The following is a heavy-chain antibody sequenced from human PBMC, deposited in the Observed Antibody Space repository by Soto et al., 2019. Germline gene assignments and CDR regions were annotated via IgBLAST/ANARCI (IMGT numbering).Heavy chain of an antibody. V-gene: IGHV3-30*18. J-gene: IGHJ6*02. CDR3: AKDSSGYWRRYYYYYGMDV. CDR1: GFTFSSYG. CDR2: ISYDGSNK. D-gene: IGHD3-22*01. Sequence: GGSLRLSCAASGFTFSSYGMHWVRQAPGKGLEWVAVISYDGSNKYYADSVKGRFTISRDNSKNTLYLQMNSLRAEDTAVYYCAKDSSGYWRRYYYYYGMDVWGQGTTVTVSS.